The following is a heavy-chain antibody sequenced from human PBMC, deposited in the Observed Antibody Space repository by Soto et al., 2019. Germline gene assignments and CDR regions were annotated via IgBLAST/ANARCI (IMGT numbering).Heavy chain of an antibody. CDR2: IIPIFGTA. D-gene: IGHD2-2*01. CDR1: GGTFSTYA. CDR3: ARDRGGYCSSTSCYRGYYYYGMDV. Sequence: SVKVSCRASGGTFSTYAISWVRQAPVQGLEWMGGIIPIFGTANYAQKFQGRVTITADESTSTAYMELSSLRSEDTAVYYCARDRGGYCSSTSCYRGYYYYGMDVWGQGTTVTVSS. J-gene: IGHJ6*02. V-gene: IGHV1-69*01.